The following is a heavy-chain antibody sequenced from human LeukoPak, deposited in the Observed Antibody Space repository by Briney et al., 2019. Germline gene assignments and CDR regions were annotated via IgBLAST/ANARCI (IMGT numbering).Heavy chain of an antibody. CDR1: GGSISSGGYY. J-gene: IGHJ4*02. D-gene: IGHD3-22*01. CDR3: AREGTGRGSGYYYGLFDY. V-gene: IGHV4-31*03. CDR2: IYYSGST. Sequence: SQTLSLTCTVSGGSISSGGYYWSWIRQHPGKGLEWIGYIYYSGSTYYNPSLKSRVTISVDTSKNQFSLNLSSVTAADTAVYYCAREGTGRGSGYYYGLFDYWGQGTLVTVSS.